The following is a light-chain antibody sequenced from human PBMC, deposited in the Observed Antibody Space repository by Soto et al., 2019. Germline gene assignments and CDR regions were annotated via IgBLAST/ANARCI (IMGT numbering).Light chain of an antibody. Sequence: DIQMTQSPSTLSASVGDRVTITCRASQSISGWLAWYQQKPGKAPHLLIYDASSLQSGVPSRFSGSGSGTEFTITISSLQPDDLATYYCQQYSNYTTFGPGTKVDIK. CDR3: QQYSNYTT. CDR2: DAS. V-gene: IGKV1-5*01. J-gene: IGKJ1*01. CDR1: QSISGW.